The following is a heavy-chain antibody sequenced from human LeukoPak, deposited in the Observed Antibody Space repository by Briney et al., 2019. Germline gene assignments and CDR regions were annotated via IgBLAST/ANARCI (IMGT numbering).Heavy chain of an antibody. D-gene: IGHD1-26*01. CDR2: IYYSGSA. CDR3: ATLAGES. J-gene: IGHJ5*02. V-gene: IGHV4-39*01. Sequence: SETLSLTCTVSGGSIISSAYSWGWIRQPPGKGLEYIGNIYYSGSAYYNPSLKSRVTLSVDTSNNQFSLRLTSVTAADTAVYYCATLAGESWGQGTLVTVSS. CDR1: GGSIISSAYS.